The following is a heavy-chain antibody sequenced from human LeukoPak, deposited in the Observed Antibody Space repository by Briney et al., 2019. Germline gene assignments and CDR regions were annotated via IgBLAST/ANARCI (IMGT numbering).Heavy chain of an antibody. Sequence: GGSLRLSCAASGFTFSIYAMSWVRQAPGRGLEWVSDIDGSGVTTYYADSVKGRFTISRDNSKNTLYLQMNSLRAEDTAVYYCAKDTQRGSYGYWGQGTLVTVSS. CDR3: AKDTQRGSYGY. CDR1: GFTFSIYA. D-gene: IGHD1-26*01. V-gene: IGHV3-23*01. J-gene: IGHJ4*02. CDR2: IDGSGVTT.